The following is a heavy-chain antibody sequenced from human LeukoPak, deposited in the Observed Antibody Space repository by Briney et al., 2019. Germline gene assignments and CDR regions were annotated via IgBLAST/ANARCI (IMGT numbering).Heavy chain of an antibody. D-gene: IGHD5-24*01. Sequence: GGSLRLSCVASGFTFSNYAMSWVRQAPGKGLEWVAVISYDGSNKYYADSVKGRFTISRDNSKNTLYLQMNSLRAEDTAVYYCARDSRATILYYYGMDVWGQGTTVTVSS. CDR3: ARDSRATILYYYGMDV. V-gene: IGHV3-30-3*01. J-gene: IGHJ6*02. CDR2: ISYDGSNK. CDR1: GFTFSNYA.